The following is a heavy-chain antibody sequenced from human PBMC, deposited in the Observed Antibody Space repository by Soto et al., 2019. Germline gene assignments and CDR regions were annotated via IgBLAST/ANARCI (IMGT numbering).Heavy chain of an antibody. D-gene: IGHD2-8*02. Sequence: SDTLSLTCSFSVGSVSSATYYWIWIRQAPWKRLEWIAYFYYTGGTYYNPSLKSRVSMSVDTSTNQFSMKLTSVTSADTALYYCARGRRLWGMLSQFENWGQGTQVIVS. CDR3: ARGRRLWGMLSQFEN. V-gene: IGHV4-61*01. CDR1: VGSVSSATYY. CDR2: FYYTGGT. J-gene: IGHJ4*02.